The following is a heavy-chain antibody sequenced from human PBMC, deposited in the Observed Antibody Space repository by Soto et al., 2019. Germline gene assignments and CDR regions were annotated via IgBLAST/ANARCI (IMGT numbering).Heavy chain of an antibody. J-gene: IGHJ6*02. V-gene: IGHV1-2*04. CDR1: GYTFTGYY. CDR3: ARAQPYFVYVWGSYRYPYYYGMDV. D-gene: IGHD3-16*02. Sequence: GASVKVSCKASGYTFTGYYMHWVRQAPGQGLEWMGWINPNSGGTNYAQKFQGWVTMTRDTSISTAYMELSRMRSDDTAVYYCARAQPYFVYVWGSYRYPYYYGMDVWGQGTTVTVSS. CDR2: INPNSGGT.